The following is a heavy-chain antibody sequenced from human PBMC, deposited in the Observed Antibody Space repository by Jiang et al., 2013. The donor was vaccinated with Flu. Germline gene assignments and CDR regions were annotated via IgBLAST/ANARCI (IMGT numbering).Heavy chain of an antibody. CDR3: ARRAPNDYGDYGNWFDP. Sequence: SGAEVKKPGESLKISCKGSGYSFTSYWIGWVRQMPGKGLEWMGIIYPGDSDTRYSPSFQGQVTISADKSISTAYLQWSSLKASDTAMYYCARRAPNDYGDYGNWFDPWGQGTLVTVSS. CDR1: GYSFTSYW. CDR2: IYPGDSDT. J-gene: IGHJ5*02. V-gene: IGHV5-51*01. D-gene: IGHD4-17*01.